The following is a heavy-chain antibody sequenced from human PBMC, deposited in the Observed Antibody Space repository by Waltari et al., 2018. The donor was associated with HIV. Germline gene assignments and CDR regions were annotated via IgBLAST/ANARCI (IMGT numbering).Heavy chain of an antibody. CDR2: IYYSGST. D-gene: IGHD5-12*01. Sequence: QLQLQESGPGLVKPSQTLSLTCTASGGSISSSRYYWGWIRQPPGKGLEWIGSIYYSGSTYYNPSLKSRVTISVDTSKNQFSLKLSSVTAADTAVYYCASHNVEMATFDYWGQGTLVTVSS. CDR3: ASHNVEMATFDY. J-gene: IGHJ4*02. V-gene: IGHV4-39*01. CDR1: GGSISSSRYY.